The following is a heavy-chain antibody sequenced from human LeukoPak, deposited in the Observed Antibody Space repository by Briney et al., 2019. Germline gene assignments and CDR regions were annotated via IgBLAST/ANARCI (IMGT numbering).Heavy chain of an antibody. Sequence: PGGSLRLSCAASGFTVSGTHMSWVRQAPGKGLERVSAMYTGGTTYYADSVTGRFTVSRDTSRNTLFLHMNSLRAEDTAVYYCAKDEATSGGGLASWGQGTLVIVSS. V-gene: IGHV3-53*01. CDR3: AKDEATSGGGLAS. D-gene: IGHD3-16*01. J-gene: IGHJ5*01. CDR2: MYTGGTT. CDR1: GFTVSGTH.